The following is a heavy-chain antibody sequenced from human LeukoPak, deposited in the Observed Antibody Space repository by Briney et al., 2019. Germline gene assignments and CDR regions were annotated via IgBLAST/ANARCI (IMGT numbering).Heavy chain of an antibody. CDR1: GFTFNNYA. Sequence: SGGSLRLSCAASGFTFNNYAMSWVRQAPGKGLEWVSTITGSGGSTYSADSVKGRLTISRDNSKNTLYLQMNSLRADDTALYYCARNQDSGWYYYYMDVWGKGTTVTVSS. D-gene: IGHD6-25*01. J-gene: IGHJ6*03. CDR3: ARNQDSGWYYYYMDV. V-gene: IGHV3-23*01. CDR2: ITGSGGST.